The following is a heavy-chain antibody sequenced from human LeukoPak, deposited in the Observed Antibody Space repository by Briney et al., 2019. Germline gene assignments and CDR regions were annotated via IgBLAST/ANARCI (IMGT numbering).Heavy chain of an antibody. D-gene: IGHD3-22*01. J-gene: IGHJ4*02. Sequence: YPGGSLRLSCAASGFTFSSYGMHWVRQAPGKGLEWVAVIWYDGSNKYYADSVKGRFTISRDNSKNTLYLQMNSLRAEDTAVYYCARDPRPGDYYDSSGYEWGQGTLVTVSS. CDR2: IWYDGSNK. CDR3: ARDPRPGDYYDSSGYE. V-gene: IGHV3-33*01. CDR1: GFTFSSYG.